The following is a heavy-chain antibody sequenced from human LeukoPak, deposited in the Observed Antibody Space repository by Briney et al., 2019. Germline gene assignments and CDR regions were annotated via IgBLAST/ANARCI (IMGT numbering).Heavy chain of an antibody. J-gene: IGHJ4*02. Sequence: SETLSLTCTVSGGSICSSSYYWGWIRQPPGKGLEWIGSIYYSGSTYYNPSLKSRVTISVDTSKNQFSLKLSSVTAADTAVYYCARSVRSYCSSTSCPLAGNRPDYWGQGTLVTVSS. CDR2: IYYSGST. CDR1: GGSICSSSYY. D-gene: IGHD2-2*01. CDR3: ARSVRSYCSSTSCPLAGNRPDY. V-gene: IGHV4-39*01.